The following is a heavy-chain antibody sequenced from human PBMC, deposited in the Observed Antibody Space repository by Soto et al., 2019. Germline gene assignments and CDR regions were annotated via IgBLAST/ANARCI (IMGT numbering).Heavy chain of an antibody. CDR2: ISGSGGST. D-gene: IGHD1-26*01. CDR3: ATLVTIGGANVHPYYFDY. J-gene: IGHJ4*02. V-gene: IGHV3-23*01. CDR1: GFIFTSRA. Sequence: EVQLLESGGGLVQPGGSLRLSCAASGFIFTSRAMTWVRQAPGKGLEWVSAISGSGGSTYYADSVRGRFTISRDRSKNTLYLHMRSLRAEDTAVYYCATLVTIGGANVHPYYFDYWGQGALVTVSS.